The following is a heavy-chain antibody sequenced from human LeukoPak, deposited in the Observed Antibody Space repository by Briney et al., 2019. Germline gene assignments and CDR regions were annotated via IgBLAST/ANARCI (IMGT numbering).Heavy chain of an antibody. J-gene: IGHJ4*02. V-gene: IGHV1-69*05. CDR1: GGTLSTSA. CDR3: ARNPRYYSDTSGYYPFDY. D-gene: IGHD3-22*01. CDR2: IIPMFGRT. Sequence: ASVKVSCKTSGGTLSTSAFNWVRQAPGQGLEWMGGIIPMFGRTNNAQKFQGRVTITTDGSTSTAYMELRSLRSEDTAVYYCARNPRYYSDTSGYYPFDYWGQGTLVTVSS.